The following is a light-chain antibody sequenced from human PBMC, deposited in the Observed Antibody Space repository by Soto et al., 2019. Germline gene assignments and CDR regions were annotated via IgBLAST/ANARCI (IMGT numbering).Light chain of an antibody. CDR2: LNSDGSH. V-gene: IGLV4-69*01. CDR1: SGHSSYP. CDR3: QTWGTGIQV. Sequence: QLVLTQSPSASASLGASVKLTCTLSSGHSSYPIAWHQQQPEKGPRYLMKLNSDGSHAKGDGIPARFSGSSSGAERYLTISGLHSDDEADYYCQTWGTGIQVFGGGTKLTV. J-gene: IGLJ2*01.